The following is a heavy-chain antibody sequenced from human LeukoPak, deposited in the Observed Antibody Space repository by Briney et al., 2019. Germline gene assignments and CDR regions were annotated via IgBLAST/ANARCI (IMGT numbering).Heavy chain of an antibody. D-gene: IGHD1-14*01. Sequence: GGSLRLSCAASGFTLSSYSMNWVRQAPGKGLEWVSSISRSSSFIYYADSVKGRFTISRENAENSLYLQMNSLRAEDTAVYYCARYNPPDKYHMDVWGKGTTVTVSS. CDR1: GFTLSSYS. CDR2: ISRSSSFI. V-gene: IGHV3-21*01. J-gene: IGHJ6*03. CDR3: ARYNPPDKYHMDV.